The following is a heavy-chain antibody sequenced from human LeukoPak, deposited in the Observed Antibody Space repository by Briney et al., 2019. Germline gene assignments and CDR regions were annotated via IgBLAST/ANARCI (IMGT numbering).Heavy chain of an antibody. CDR2: ISAYNGNT. Sequence: ASVKVSCKASGYTFTSYGISWVRQAPGQGLEWMGWISAYNGNTNYAQKLQGRVTMTTDTSTSTAYMELRSLRSDDTAVYYCARKGWRKIVATNRRGFYYFDYWGQGTLATVSS. J-gene: IGHJ4*02. V-gene: IGHV1-18*01. CDR1: GYTFTSYG. D-gene: IGHD5-12*01. CDR3: ARKGWRKIVATNRRGFYYFDY.